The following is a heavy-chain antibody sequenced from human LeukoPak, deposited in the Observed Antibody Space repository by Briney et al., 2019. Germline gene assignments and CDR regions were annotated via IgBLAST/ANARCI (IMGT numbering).Heavy chain of an antibody. CDR1: GVTLSIYA. D-gene: IGHD3/OR15-3a*01. CDR3: VKGGIERFGLVPDWFDP. J-gene: IGHJ5*02. Sequence: PGRSLRLSCAPSGVTLSIYAMTGVPAAPEEGVGRGSGICGSGVYTFYADSVKGRFTISRDISRSTLSLHIDLLRSGTTALYYLVKGGIERFGLVPDWFDPWGQGTLVSVSS. V-gene: IGHV3-23*01. CDR2: ICGSGVYT.